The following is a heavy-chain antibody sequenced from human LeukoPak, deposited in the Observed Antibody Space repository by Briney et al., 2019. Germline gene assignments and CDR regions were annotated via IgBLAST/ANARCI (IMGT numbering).Heavy chain of an antibody. CDR1: GFTFSSYW. CDR2: IKQDGSEK. CDR3: ARDRYSYGSGFDY. V-gene: IGHV3-7*01. J-gene: IGHJ4*02. Sequence: PGGSLRLSCAASGFTFSSYWMSWVRQAPGKGLEWVANIKQDGSEKYYVDSVKGRFTISRDNAKNSLYLQMNSLRAEDTAVYYCARDRYSYGSGFDYWGQGTLVTVSS. D-gene: IGHD5-18*01.